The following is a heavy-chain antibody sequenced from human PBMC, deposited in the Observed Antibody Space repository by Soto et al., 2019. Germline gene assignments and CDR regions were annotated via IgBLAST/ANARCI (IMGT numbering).Heavy chain of an antibody. D-gene: IGHD6-13*01. CDR2: IYTSGST. Sequence: QVQLQESGPGLVKASETLSLTCTVSGGSISNYYWTWIRQPAGKGLEWIGRIYTSGSTNYNPSLKSRVTMSVDTSKNQFSLKLSSVTAADTALYYCARQTTYSSSWYDYWGHGTLVTVSS. V-gene: IGHV4-4*07. J-gene: IGHJ5*01. CDR3: ARQTTYSSSWYDY. CDR1: GGSISNYY.